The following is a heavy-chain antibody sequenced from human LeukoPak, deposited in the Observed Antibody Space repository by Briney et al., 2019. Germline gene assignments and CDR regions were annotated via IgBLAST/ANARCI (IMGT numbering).Heavy chain of an antibody. Sequence: GGSLRLSCAASGFTFSSYSMNWVRQAPGRGLEWVSSISISSSYLYYADSVKGRFTISRDNAKNSLYLQMNSLRAEDTAVYYCARADRYCSSTSCYAGPDYWGQGTLVTVSS. D-gene: IGHD2-2*01. V-gene: IGHV3-21*01. J-gene: IGHJ4*02. CDR2: ISISSSYL. CDR1: GFTFSSYS. CDR3: ARADRYCSSTSCYAGPDY.